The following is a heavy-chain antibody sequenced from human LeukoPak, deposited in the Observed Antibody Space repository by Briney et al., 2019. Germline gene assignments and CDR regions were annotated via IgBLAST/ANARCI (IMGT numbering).Heavy chain of an antibody. CDR3: ATLWDPVAGTTQPLL. CDR2: ISSSGSTI. CDR1: GFTFSSYE. J-gene: IGHJ4*02. Sequence: AGGPLRLSCAASGFTFSSYEMNWVRQAPGKGREWVSYISSSGSTIYYGDSLKGRFTISRDNANNSLYLQMNSLRVEDTAVYYCATLWDPVAGTTQPLLWGQGTLVTVSS. V-gene: IGHV3-48*03. D-gene: IGHD6-19*01.